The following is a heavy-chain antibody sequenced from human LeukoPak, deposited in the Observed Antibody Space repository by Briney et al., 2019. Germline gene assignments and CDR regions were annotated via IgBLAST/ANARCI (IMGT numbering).Heavy chain of an antibody. Sequence: PSGSLCLTCAVSGGSLSTNTWWSWARPAPGKGLEWIGEVYHTGSTNYNPSPRRRVTISGDKSKNQFSLRVNSVTAADTAIDYCSVLKDGDWGQGTLVSVSS. D-gene: IGHD3-10*01. CDR2: VYHTGST. CDR3: SVLKDGD. CDR1: GGSLSTNTW. J-gene: IGHJ4*02. V-gene: IGHV4-4*02.